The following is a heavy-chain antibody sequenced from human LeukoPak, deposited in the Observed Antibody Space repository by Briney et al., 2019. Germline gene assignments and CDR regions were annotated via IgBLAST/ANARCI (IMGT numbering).Heavy chain of an antibody. CDR1: GGSISSGTFS. Sequence: SSETLSLNCTVSGGSISSGTFSWGWIRQPPGKGLEWIGSLRYSGDTKYNPSLKSRLTMSTDTSKKQFSLKLNSVTAADTAVYYCARGRSRYYDSSGYQTASYNWFDPWGQGTLVTVSS. V-gene: IGHV4-39*01. CDR3: ARGRSRYYDSSGYQTASYNWFDP. D-gene: IGHD3-22*01. J-gene: IGHJ5*02. CDR2: LRYSGDT.